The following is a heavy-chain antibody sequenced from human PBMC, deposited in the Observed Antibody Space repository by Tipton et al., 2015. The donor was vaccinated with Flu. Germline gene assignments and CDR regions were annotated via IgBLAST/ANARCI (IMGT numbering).Heavy chain of an antibody. CDR3: AKGDPLFEH. D-gene: IGHD3-3*01. J-gene: IGHJ4*02. CDR1: GGSISSYY. Sequence: LRLSCTVSGGSISSYYWSWIRQSPGKGLEWIGYIYYIGNTNYNPSLRSRVTMSVDTSKNQFSLKLNSVTAADTAVYYCAKGDPLFEHWGQGTLVTVSS. V-gene: IGHV4-59*01. CDR2: IYYIGNT.